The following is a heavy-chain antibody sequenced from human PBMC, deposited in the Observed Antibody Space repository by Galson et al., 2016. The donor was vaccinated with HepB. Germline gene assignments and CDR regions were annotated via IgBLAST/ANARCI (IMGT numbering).Heavy chain of an antibody. V-gene: IGHV5-51*01. CDR3: ARVRYWSVEL. CDR2: INPDDSET. CDR1: GSTFTNYW. J-gene: IGHJ2*01. Sequence: QSGADVKKPGESLKISCKGSGSTFTNYWIGWVRQMPGTGLEWMGIINPDDSETRYSPSFQGQVTISVDKSISTAYVQWSSLKASDTAIYYCARVRYWSVELWGRGTLVTVSS.